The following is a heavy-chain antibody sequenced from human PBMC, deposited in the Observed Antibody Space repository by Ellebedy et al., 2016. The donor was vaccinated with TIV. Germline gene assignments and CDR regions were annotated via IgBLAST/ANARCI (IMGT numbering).Heavy chain of an antibody. V-gene: IGHV6-1*01. CDR1: GDSVSTDIG. J-gene: IGHJ6*02. CDR3: ARGWFGSGMGV. D-gene: IGHD3-10*01. Sequence: LRPSCVLSGDSVSTDIGWNWIRQSPSRGLEWLGWPYYRSKWNNDYAVSLKSRITINPDTSKNLFSLQLNSVTPEDTAVYYCARGWFGSGMGVWGQGTTVTVSS. CDR2: PYYRSKWNN.